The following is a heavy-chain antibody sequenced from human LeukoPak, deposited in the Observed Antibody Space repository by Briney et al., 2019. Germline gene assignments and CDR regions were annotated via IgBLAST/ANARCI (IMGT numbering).Heavy chain of an antibody. V-gene: IGHV3-15*01. J-gene: IGHJ5*02. CDR1: GFTFSNAW. CDR2: IKSKTDGGTT. CDR3: TTDVPSYCGGDCHFT. Sequence: RSGGSLRLSCAASGFTFSNAWMSWVRQAPGKGLEWVGRIKSKTDGGTTDYAAPVKGRFTISTDDSKNTPYLQMNSLKTEDTAVYYCTTDVPSYCGGDCHFTWGQGTLVTVSS. D-gene: IGHD2-21*02.